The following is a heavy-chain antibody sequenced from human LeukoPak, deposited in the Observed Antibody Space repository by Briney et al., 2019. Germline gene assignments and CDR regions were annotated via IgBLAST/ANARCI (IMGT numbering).Heavy chain of an antibody. V-gene: IGHV3-23*01. CDR2: ITTSGAST. Sequence: GGSLRLSCAASGFTFSSYAMRWVRQAPGKGLEWVSAITTSGASTYYADSVKGRFTISRDNSKNTLYLQMNSLSVEDTAVYYCAKPGGATTYYFDYWGQGTLVTVSS. CDR1: GFTFSSYA. D-gene: IGHD5-24*01. CDR3: AKPGGATTYYFDY. J-gene: IGHJ4*02.